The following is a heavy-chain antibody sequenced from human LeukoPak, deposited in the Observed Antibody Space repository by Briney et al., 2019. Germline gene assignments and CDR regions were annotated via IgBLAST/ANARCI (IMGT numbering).Heavy chain of an antibody. J-gene: IGHJ4*02. Sequence: GGSLRLSCAASGFTYSLFWMSWVHQAPGKGLEWVANIKQDGSEKYYVDSVKGRFTISRDNAERSLYLQMNSLRAEDTAVYYCARGFASGDYGADWGQGTLVTVSS. D-gene: IGHD4-17*01. CDR3: ARGFASGDYGAD. V-gene: IGHV3-7*01. CDR1: GFTYSLFW. CDR2: IKQDGSEK.